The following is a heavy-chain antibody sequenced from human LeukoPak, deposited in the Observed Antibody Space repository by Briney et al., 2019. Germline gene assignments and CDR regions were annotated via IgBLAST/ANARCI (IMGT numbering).Heavy chain of an antibody. D-gene: IGHD3-16*02. J-gene: IGHJ6*02. Sequence: SETLSLTCAVYGGSFSGYYWSWIRQPPGKGLEWIGEINHSGSTNYNPSLKSRVTISVDTSKNQFSLKLSSVTAADTAVYYCAGSYRYLGYGMDVWGQGTTVTVSS. CDR3: AGSYRYLGYGMDV. V-gene: IGHV4-34*01. CDR2: INHSGST. CDR1: GGSFSGYY.